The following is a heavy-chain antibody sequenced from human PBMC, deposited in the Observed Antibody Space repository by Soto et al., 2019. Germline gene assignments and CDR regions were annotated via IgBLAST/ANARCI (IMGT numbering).Heavy chain of an antibody. Sequence: GGSLRLSCAASGFTFSSYWMSWVRQAPGKGLEWVANIKQDGSEKYYVDSVKGRFTISRDNAKNSLYLQMNSLRAEDTAVYYCARGRYCSGGSCYSPRVIDYWGQGTLVTVSS. CDR2: IKQDGSEK. J-gene: IGHJ4*02. D-gene: IGHD2-15*01. CDR3: ARGRYCSGGSCYSPRVIDY. V-gene: IGHV3-7*03. CDR1: GFTFSSYW.